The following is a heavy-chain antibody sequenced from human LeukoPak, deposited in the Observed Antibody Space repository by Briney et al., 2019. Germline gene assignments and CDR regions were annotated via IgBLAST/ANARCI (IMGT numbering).Heavy chain of an antibody. Sequence: GGSLRLSCAASGFTFNGMSWVRQAPGQGLEWVSAISGSGGSIYYADSVKGRFTISTDNAKNSLYLQMNSLRAEDTAVYYCAELGITMIGGVWGKGTTVTISS. CDR3: AELGITMIGGV. CDR1: GFTFNG. J-gene: IGHJ6*04. V-gene: IGHV3-23*01. D-gene: IGHD3-10*02. CDR2: ISGSGGSI.